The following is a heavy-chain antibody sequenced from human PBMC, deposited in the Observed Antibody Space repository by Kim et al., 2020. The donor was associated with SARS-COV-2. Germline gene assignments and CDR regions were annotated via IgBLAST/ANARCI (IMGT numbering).Heavy chain of an antibody. V-gene: IGHV4-39*01. D-gene: IGHD3-22*01. Sequence: SETLSLTCTVSGGSISSSSYYWGWIRQPPGKGLEWIGSIYYSGSTYYNPSLKSRVTISVDTSKNQFSLKLSSVTAADTAVYYCARLGYYYDSSAKDAFDIWGQGTMVTVSS. J-gene: IGHJ3*02. CDR1: GGSISSSSYY. CDR3: ARLGYYYDSSAKDAFDI. CDR2: IYYSGST.